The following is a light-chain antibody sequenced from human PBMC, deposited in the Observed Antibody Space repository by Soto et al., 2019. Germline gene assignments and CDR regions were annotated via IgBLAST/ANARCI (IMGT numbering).Light chain of an antibody. J-gene: IGLJ2*01. Sequence: QSVLTRPPSASGTPGQRVTISCSGSRSNIGSNTVNWYQQLPGTAPKLLIYSNNQRPSGVPDRFSGSKSGTSASLAISGLQSEDEADYYCAAWDDSLIGVFGGGTKLTVL. CDR2: SNN. V-gene: IGLV1-44*01. CDR1: RSNIGSNT. CDR3: AAWDDSLIGV.